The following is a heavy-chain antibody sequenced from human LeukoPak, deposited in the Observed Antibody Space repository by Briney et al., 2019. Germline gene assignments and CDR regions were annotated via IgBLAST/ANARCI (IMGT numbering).Heavy chain of an antibody. J-gene: IGHJ5*02. CDR2: INHSGST. Sequence: PSETLSLTCAVYGGSFSGYYWSWIRQPPGKGLEWIGEINHSGSTNYNPSLKSRVTISVDTSKNQFSLKLSSVTAADTAVYYCARVEDGDYSPSWFDPWGQGTLVTVSS. V-gene: IGHV4-34*01. CDR1: GGSFSGYY. CDR3: ARVEDGDYSPSWFDP. D-gene: IGHD4-17*01.